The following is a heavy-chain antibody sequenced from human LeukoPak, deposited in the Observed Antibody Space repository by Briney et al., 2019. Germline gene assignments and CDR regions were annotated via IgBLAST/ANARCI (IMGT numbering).Heavy chain of an antibody. J-gene: IGHJ6*03. CDR3: ARRVSTLDYDFWSGSMDV. D-gene: IGHD3-3*01. CDR2: IYPGDSDT. CDR1: GYSFTSYW. V-gene: IGHV5-51*01. Sequence: GESLKISXKGSGYSFTSYWIGWVRQMPGKGLEWMGIIYPGDSDTIYSPSFQGQVTISADKSISTAYLQWSSLKASDTAMYYCARRVSTLDYDFWSGSMDVWGKGTTVTVSS.